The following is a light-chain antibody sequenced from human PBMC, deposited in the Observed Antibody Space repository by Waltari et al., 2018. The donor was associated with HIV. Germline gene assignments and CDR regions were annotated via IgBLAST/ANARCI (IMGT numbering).Light chain of an antibody. J-gene: IGLJ2*01. CDR3: QAWDSSTVV. CDR1: KLGEKY. Sequence: SYELTQPLSVSVSLGQTASITCSGDKLGEKYACWYQQKPGQSPVLVIYHDSKRPSGLPGRFSGSNAGHTATLTISGTQAMDEAGYYCQAWDSSTVVFGGGTKLTVL. CDR2: HDS. V-gene: IGLV3-1*01.